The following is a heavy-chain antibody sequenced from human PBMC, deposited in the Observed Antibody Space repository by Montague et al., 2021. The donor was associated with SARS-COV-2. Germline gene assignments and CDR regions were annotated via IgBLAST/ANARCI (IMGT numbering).Heavy chain of an antibody. CDR2: IKQDGSEK. CDR3: ARLVVVAATPY. Sequence: SLRLSCAASGFTFSSYWMSWVRQAPGKGLEWVANIKQDGSEKYYVDSVKGRFTISRDNAKNSLPLQMNSLRAEDTAVYYCARLVVVAATPYGGQGTLVTVSS. CDR1: GFTFSSYW. V-gene: IGHV3-7*01. J-gene: IGHJ4*02. D-gene: IGHD2-15*01.